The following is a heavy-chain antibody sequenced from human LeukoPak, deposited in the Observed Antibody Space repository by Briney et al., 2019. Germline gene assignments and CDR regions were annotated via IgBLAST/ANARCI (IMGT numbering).Heavy chain of an antibody. V-gene: IGHV4-59*08. D-gene: IGHD1-26*01. CDR1: GGSISSHY. J-gene: IGHJ4*02. Sequence: SETLSPTCTVSGGSISSHYWSWIRQPPGKGLEWIGYISDTGSANNNPSLKSRVTMSVDTSKNQFSLKLSSVTAADTAVYYCARHSGAYSGSYYAYWGQGTLVTVSS. CDR3: ARHSGAYSGSYYAY. CDR2: ISDTGSA.